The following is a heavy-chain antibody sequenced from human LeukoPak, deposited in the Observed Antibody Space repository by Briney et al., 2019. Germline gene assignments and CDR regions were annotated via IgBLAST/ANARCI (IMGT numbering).Heavy chain of an antibody. CDR3: ASVGIAAAGTPYFDY. J-gene: IGHJ4*02. CDR1: GFTFSSYR. D-gene: IGHD6-13*01. V-gene: IGHV3-74*01. Sequence: GGSLRLSCAAFGFTFSSYRMHWVRQAPGKGLVWVSRINTDGSSTSYADSVKGRFTISRDNAKNSLYLQMNSLRAEDTAVYYCASVGIAAAGTPYFDYWGQGTLVTVSS. CDR2: INTDGSST.